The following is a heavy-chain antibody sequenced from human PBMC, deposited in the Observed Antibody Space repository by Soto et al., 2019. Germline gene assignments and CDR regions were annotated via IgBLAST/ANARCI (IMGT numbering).Heavy chain of an antibody. CDR3: ATLIPWSYISFGMDV. CDR1: GYTLTELS. Sequence: AAVKCSFKVSGYTLTELSMHWVRQAPGKGLDCMGGFDPEDGETIYAQKFQGRVTMTEDTSTDTAYMELSSLRSEDTAVYYCATLIPWSYISFGMDVWGEGTRVTVSS. J-gene: IGHJ6*04. V-gene: IGHV1-24*01. CDR2: FDPEDGET. D-gene: IGHD2-8*01.